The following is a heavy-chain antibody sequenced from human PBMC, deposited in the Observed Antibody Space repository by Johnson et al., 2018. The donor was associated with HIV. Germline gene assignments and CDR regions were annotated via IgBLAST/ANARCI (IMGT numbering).Heavy chain of an antibody. Sequence: QMMLVESGGGVVQPGGSLRLSCAASGFTFSTYAIHWVRQAPGKGLEWVVVISSDGNNKYYADSVKGRFTIYRDKSKNMVYLQMNSLRPEDTAGYYCSRDGTSSVGACDIWGQGTMVTVS. D-gene: IGHD6-6*01. J-gene: IGHJ3*02. V-gene: IGHV3-30-3*01. CDR2: ISSDGNNK. CDR3: SRDGTSSVGACDI. CDR1: GFTFSTYA.